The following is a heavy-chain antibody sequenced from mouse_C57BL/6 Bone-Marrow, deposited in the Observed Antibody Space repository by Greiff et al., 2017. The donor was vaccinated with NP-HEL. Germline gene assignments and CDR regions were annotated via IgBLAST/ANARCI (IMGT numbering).Heavy chain of an antibody. CDR1: GFNIKDYY. V-gene: IGHV14-2*01. CDR2: IDPEDGET. D-gene: IGHD2-4*01. J-gene: IGHJ2*01. CDR3: ARWGLRRGYFDY. Sequence: VQLKESGAELVKPGASVKLSCTASGFNIKDYYMHWVKQRTEQGLEWIGRIDPEDGETKYATKFQGKATITADTSSNTAYLQLSSLTSEDTAVYYCARWGLRRGYFDYWGQGTTLTVSS.